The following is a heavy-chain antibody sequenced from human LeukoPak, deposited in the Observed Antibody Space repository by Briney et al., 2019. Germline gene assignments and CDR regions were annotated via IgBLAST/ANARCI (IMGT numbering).Heavy chain of an antibody. CDR3: AREGDGYNSPIDS. CDR2: ITKSSSYI. D-gene: IGHD5-24*01. V-gene: IGHV3-21*01. J-gene: IGHJ4*02. Sequence: PGGALLLSCSASGFPLSSYSMNWVRQGPGKGLEGVSSITKSSSYIYYGDSVKGRFTISRDNAGNSLYLQMNSLRAEDTAVYYCAREGDGYNSPIDSWGQGTLVTVSS. CDR1: GFPLSSYS.